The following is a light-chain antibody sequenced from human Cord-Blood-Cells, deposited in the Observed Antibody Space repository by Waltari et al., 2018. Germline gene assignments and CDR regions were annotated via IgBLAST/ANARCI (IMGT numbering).Light chain of an antibody. CDR1: SSDVGSYHL. CDR2: EGS. Sequence: QSALTQPASVSGSPGQSITIPCTGTSSDVGSYHLVSWYQQHPGKAPKLMIYEGSKRPSGVSNRCSGSKSGNTASLTISGLQAEDEADYYCCAYAGSSTWVFGGGTKLTVL. V-gene: IGLV2-23*01. J-gene: IGLJ3*02. CDR3: CAYAGSSTWV.